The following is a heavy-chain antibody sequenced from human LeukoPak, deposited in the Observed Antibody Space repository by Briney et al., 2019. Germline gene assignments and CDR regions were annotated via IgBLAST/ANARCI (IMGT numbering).Heavy chain of an antibody. J-gene: IGHJ4*02. V-gene: IGHV3-23*01. CDR3: AKDRSYYDFWSALWGIDY. CDR2: ISGSGGST. D-gene: IGHD3-3*01. Sequence: GGSLRLSCAASGFTFSSYAMSWVRQAPGKGLEWVSAISGSGGSTYYADSVKGRFTISRDNSKNTLYLQMNSLRAEDTAVYYCAKDRSYYDFWSALWGIDYWGQGTLVTASS. CDR1: GFTFSSYA.